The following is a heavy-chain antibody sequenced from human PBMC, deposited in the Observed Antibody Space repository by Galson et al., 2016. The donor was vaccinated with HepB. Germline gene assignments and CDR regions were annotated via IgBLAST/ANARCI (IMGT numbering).Heavy chain of an antibody. Sequence: SLRLSCAASGFTFSSSGMHWVRQAPGKGLEWVSFIFYDGSNKEYADSVKGRFTISRDNSKNTLYLQMNSLRAEDTAVYYCARVEAIYYYYMDVWGKGTTVTVSS. D-gene: IGHD5-24*01. CDR3: ARVEAIYYYYMDV. J-gene: IGHJ6*03. CDR1: GFTFSSSG. CDR2: IFYDGSNK. V-gene: IGHV3-33*01.